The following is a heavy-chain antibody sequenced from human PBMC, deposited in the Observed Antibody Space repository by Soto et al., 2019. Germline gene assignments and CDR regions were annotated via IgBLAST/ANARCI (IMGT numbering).Heavy chain of an antibody. V-gene: IGHV3-15*07. CDR1: GFTFSNAW. CDR3: TTELYCSGGSCTSYYYYGMDV. CDR2: IKSKTDGGTT. J-gene: IGHJ6*02. D-gene: IGHD2-15*01. Sequence: EVQLVESGGGLVKPGGSLRLSCAASGFTFSNAWMNWVRQAPGKGLEWVGRIKSKTDGGTTDYAAPVKGRFTISRDDSKNTLYLQMNSLKTEDTAVYYCTTELYCSGGSCTSYYYYGMDVWGQGTTVTVSS.